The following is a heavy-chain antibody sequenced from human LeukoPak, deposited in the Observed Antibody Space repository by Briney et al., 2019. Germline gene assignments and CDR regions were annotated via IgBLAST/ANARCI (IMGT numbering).Heavy chain of an antibody. J-gene: IGHJ5*02. D-gene: IGHD1-1*01. Sequence: SETLSLTCTVSGGSISSYYWSWIRQPPGKGLEWIGYIYYSGSTNYNPSLKSRVTISVDTSKNQFSLKLSSVTAADTAVYYCARRKTGTTYWFDPWGQGTLVTVSS. V-gene: IGHV4-59*08. CDR3: ARRKTGTTYWFDP. CDR2: IYYSGST. CDR1: GGSISSYY.